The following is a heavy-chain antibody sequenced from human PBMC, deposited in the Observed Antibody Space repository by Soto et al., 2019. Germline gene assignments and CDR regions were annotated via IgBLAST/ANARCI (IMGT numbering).Heavy chain of an antibody. CDR1: GDTFSTYT. D-gene: IGHD4-17*01. Sequence: ASVKVSCKASGDTFSTYTITWMRQAPGQGLEWMGGIIPRSATSKYAQKFQGRVTITADESTSTVYMELRTLRPEDTAVYYCAREGLVLDPTTVNSDYYYYAMDVWGQGTTVTVSS. CDR3: AREGLVLDPTTVNSDYYYYAMDV. CDR2: IIPRSATS. V-gene: IGHV1-69*13. J-gene: IGHJ6*02.